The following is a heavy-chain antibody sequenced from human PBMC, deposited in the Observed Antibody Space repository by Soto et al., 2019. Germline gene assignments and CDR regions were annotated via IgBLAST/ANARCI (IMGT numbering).Heavy chain of an antibody. D-gene: IGHD3-10*01. V-gene: IGHV3-23*01. J-gene: IGHJ6*02. CDR1: GFTFSNYA. CDR3: AKDRGFGAGHGMDV. CDR2: ISARGGTT. Sequence: EVQLLESGGDLVQPGGSLRLSCEASGFTFSNYAMSWVRQAPGKGLEWVTGISARGGTTYYVDSVKGRFTISRDNSKNTVYLQMNALRAEDRAVYYCAKDRGFGAGHGMDVWGQGTTVTVSS.